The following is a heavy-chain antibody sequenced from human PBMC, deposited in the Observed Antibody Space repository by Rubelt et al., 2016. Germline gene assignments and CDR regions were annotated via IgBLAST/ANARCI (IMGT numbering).Heavy chain of an antibody. J-gene: IGHJ6*03. D-gene: IGHD1-26*01. CDR3: ARDGPHPSGSYYYYYYMDV. Sequence: EWIGSIYYSGSTYYNPSLKSRVTISVDTSKNQFSLKLSSVTAADTAVYYCARDGPHPSGSYYYYYYMDVWGKGTTVTVSS. CDR2: IYYSGST. V-gene: IGHV4-39*07.